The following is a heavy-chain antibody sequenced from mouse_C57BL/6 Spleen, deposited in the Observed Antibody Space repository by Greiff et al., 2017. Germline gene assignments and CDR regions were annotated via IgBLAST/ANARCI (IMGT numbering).Heavy chain of an antibody. J-gene: IGHJ1*03. V-gene: IGHV1-80*01. Sequence: QVQLQQSGAELVKPGASVKISCKASGYAFSSYWMNWVKQRPGKGLEWIGQIYPGDGDTNYNGKFKGKATLTADKSSSTAYMQLSSLTSEDSAVYFCAREAYDYDGNFDGWGTGTTVTVAS. CDR2: IYPGDGDT. CDR3: AREAYDYDGNFDG. CDR1: GYAFSSYW. D-gene: IGHD2-4*01.